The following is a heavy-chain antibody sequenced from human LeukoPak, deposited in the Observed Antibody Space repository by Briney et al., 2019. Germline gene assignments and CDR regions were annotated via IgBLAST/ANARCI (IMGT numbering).Heavy chain of an antibody. Sequence: GGSLRLSCAASGFTFDDYAMHWVRQAPGKGLEWVSGISWNSGSIGYADSVKGRFTISRDNAKNSLYLQMNSLRAEDTALYYCAKSIAAAGPNWFDPWGQGTLVTVSS. V-gene: IGHV3-9*01. D-gene: IGHD6-13*01. CDR3: AKSIAAAGPNWFDP. CDR2: ISWNSGSI. CDR1: GFTFDDYA. J-gene: IGHJ5*02.